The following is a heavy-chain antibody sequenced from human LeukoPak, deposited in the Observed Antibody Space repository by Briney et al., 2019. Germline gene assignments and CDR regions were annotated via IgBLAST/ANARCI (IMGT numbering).Heavy chain of an antibody. D-gene: IGHD6-19*01. CDR3: AKTTAGNSSGRYPGWPVDY. V-gene: IGHV3-23*01. Sequence: PGGSLRLSCAASGFTFRNYAIYWVRQAPGKGLEWVSGISGSSGDTYFADSVKGRFTISRDHSKNTVFLQMDSLRAEDTAVYYCAKTTAGNSSGRYPGWPVDYWGQGTLVTVSS. J-gene: IGHJ4*02. CDR2: ISGSSGDT. CDR1: GFTFRNYA.